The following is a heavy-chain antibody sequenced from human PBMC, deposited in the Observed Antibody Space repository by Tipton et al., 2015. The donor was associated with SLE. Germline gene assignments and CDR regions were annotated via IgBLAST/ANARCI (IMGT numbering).Heavy chain of an antibody. Sequence: SLRLSCAASGFTFSSYAMSWVRQAPGKGLEWVSAISGSGGSTYYADSVKGRFTISRDNSKNTLYLQMNSLRAEDTAVYYCATPTEEVGATVDYWGQGTLVTVSS. D-gene: IGHD1-26*01. V-gene: IGHV3-23*01. CDR2: ISGSGGST. J-gene: IGHJ4*02. CDR1: GFTFSSYA. CDR3: ATPTEEVGATVDY.